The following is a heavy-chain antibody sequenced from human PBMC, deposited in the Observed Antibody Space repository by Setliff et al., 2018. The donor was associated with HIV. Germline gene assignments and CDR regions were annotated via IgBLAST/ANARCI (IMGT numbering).Heavy chain of an antibody. Sequence: ASVKVSCKASGGSLNNYAISWVRQAPGQGLEWMGGIIPIFGTTTYAQRFQGRITMTRDTSTNTVYMELNKLRSDDTAVYYCARGKPIFGVNNWFDPWGQGTLVTVSS. CDR2: IIPIFGTT. D-gene: IGHD3-3*01. V-gene: IGHV1-69*05. CDR3: ARGKPIFGVNNWFDP. J-gene: IGHJ5*02. CDR1: GGSLNNYA.